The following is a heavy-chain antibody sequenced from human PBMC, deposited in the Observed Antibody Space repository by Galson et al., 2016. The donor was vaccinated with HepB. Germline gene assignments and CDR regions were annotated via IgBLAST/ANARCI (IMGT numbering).Heavy chain of an antibody. J-gene: IGHJ4*02. V-gene: IGHV4-4*02. Sequence: SETLSLTCAVSGGSISSYDWWNWVRQAPGKGLEWIGEIYHGGRTIYNPSLKSRVTMSLDKSKNQFSLRLNSVTAADTAVYYCARAALGLQPSFDYWGRGTLVTVSS. CDR2: IYHGGRT. D-gene: IGHD2-21*02. CDR1: GGSISSYDW. CDR3: ARAALGLQPSFDY.